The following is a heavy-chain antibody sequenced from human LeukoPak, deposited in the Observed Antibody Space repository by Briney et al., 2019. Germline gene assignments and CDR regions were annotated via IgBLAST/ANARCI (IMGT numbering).Heavy chain of an antibody. J-gene: IGHJ3*02. D-gene: IGHD6-13*01. CDR3: AKGLSGSCYDALDI. CDR2: IVSSGGNT. V-gene: IGHV3-23*01. Sequence: GGSLRLSCAASGFTFNSYAMTWVRQAPGKGLEWVPSIVSSGGNTKYADSVMGRFTISRDNSMNIVYLQMNSLRAEDSALYYCAKGLSGSCYDALDIWGQGTMVTVSS. CDR1: GFTFNSYA.